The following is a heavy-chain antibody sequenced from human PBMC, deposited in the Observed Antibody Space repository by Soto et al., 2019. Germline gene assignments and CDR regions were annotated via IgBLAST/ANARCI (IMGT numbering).Heavy chain of an antibody. CDR1: GGSISSGDYY. J-gene: IGHJ3*02. V-gene: IGHV4-30-4*01. Sequence: PSETLSLTCTVSGGSISSGDYYWSWIRQPPGKGLEWIGYIYYSGSTYYNPSLKSRVTISVDTSKNQFSPKLSSVTAADTAVYYCARVGITMIVVPSAFDIWGQGTMVT. D-gene: IGHD3-22*01. CDR2: IYYSGST. CDR3: ARVGITMIVVPSAFDI.